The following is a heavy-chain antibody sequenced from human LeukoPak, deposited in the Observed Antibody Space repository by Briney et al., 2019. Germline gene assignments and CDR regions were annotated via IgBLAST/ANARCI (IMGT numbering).Heavy chain of an antibody. V-gene: IGHV4-34*01. CDR3: ARGGYSSGWYDPAYYYYGMDV. D-gene: IGHD6-19*01. J-gene: IGHJ6*02. CDR2: INHSGST. Sequence: SETLSLTCAVYGGSFSGYYWSWIRQPPGKGLEWIGEINHSGSTNYNPSLKSRVTISVDTSKNQFSLKLGSVTAVDTAVYYCARGGYSSGWYDPAYYYYGMDVWGQGTTVTVSS. CDR1: GGSFSGYY.